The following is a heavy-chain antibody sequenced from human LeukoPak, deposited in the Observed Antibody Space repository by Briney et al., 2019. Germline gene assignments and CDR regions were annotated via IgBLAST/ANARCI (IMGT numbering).Heavy chain of an antibody. CDR3: AKSLVLRKSRGY. CDR1: GFSFSTYA. V-gene: IGHV3-30-3*02. J-gene: IGHJ4*02. Sequence: GGSLRLSCAASGFSFSTYAMHWVRQAPSKGLEWVAVISYEGSSEYYADSVKGRFTISRDNSKNTLYVQMNSLRAEDTAVYYCAKSLVLRKSRGYWGQGTLVTVSS. CDR2: ISYEGSSE. D-gene: IGHD3-16*02.